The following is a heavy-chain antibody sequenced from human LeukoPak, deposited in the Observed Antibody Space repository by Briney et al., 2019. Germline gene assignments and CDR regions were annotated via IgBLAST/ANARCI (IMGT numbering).Heavy chain of an antibody. V-gene: IGHV3-33*08. CDR2: IWYDGSNK. CDR1: GFTFSDYA. D-gene: IGHD4-17*01. J-gene: IGHJ5*02. Sequence: GGSLRLSCAASGFTFSDYAMHWVRQAPGKGLEWVAVIWYDGSNKYYADSVKGRFTISRDNSKNTLYLQMNSLRAEDTAVYYCVSSTDYGDYWFDPWGQGTLVTVSS. CDR3: VSSTDYGDYWFDP.